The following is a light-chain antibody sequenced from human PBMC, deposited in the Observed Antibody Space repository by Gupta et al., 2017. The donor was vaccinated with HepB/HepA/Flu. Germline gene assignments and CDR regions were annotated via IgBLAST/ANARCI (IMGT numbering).Light chain of an antibody. CDR3: LSRVSMGNYCV. Sequence: SSELTQDPVVSVALGQTVRLTCQGDSPRNYRASWYQHKPGQAPIVVIDGKNNRPTGIPYRCSASNSRDTSALTITGAQAEDEADYYCLSRVSMGNYCVFGAGTKVTVL. J-gene: IGLJ1*01. CDR1: SPRNYR. CDR2: GKN. V-gene: IGLV3-19*01.